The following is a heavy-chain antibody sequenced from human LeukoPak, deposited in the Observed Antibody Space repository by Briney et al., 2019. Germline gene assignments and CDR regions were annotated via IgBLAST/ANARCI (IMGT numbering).Heavy chain of an antibody. D-gene: IGHD3-10*02. J-gene: IGHJ6*04. V-gene: IGHV3-7*01. CDR2: INQDGSKK. CDR1: GFTFSNYW. CDR3: AELGITMIGGV. Sequence: GGSLRLSCAASGFTFSNYWMTWVRQAPGKGLEWVANINQDGSKKSYVDSVKGRFTISRDNAKNSLYLQMNSLRAEDTAVYYCAELGITMIGGVWGKGTTVTISS.